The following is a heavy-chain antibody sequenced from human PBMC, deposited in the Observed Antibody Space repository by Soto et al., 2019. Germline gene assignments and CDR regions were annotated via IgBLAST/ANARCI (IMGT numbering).Heavy chain of an antibody. CDR2: ISSRNTYI. D-gene: IGHD1-20*01. Sequence: EVQLVESGGGLVKPGGSLRLSCAVSGFSFSNYNMNWVRQAPGKGLEWVSSISSRNTYIYYADSVRGRFTVSRDNAKTSLYLHMDSLRAEYTAVYSCASGITLDYWGQGTLVTVSS. J-gene: IGHJ4*02. V-gene: IGHV3-21*06. CDR1: GFSFSNYN. CDR3: ASGITLDY.